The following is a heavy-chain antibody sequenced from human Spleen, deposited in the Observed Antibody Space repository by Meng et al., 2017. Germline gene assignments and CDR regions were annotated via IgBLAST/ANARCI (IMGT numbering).Heavy chain of an antibody. CDR2: ISAYNGNT. CDR1: GYTFTAYG. Sequence: ASVKVSCKASGYTFTAYGITWVRQAPGQGLEWMGWISAYNGNTMYAQNLQDRVTMTTDTSTNTVHLEVRSLRSDDTAVYYCVRDRPFADRGLDRLHLDYWGQGTLVTVSS. J-gene: IGHJ4*03. V-gene: IGHV1-18*01. CDR3: VRDRPFADRGLDRLHLDY. D-gene: IGHD3-10*01.